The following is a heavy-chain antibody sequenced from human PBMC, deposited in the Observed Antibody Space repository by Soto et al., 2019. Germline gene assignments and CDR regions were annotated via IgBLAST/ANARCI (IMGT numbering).Heavy chain of an antibody. J-gene: IGHJ4*02. CDR3: ARSSTYSYGPVFDY. V-gene: IGHV4-31*03. CDR1: GGSISSGGYY. D-gene: IGHD5-18*01. Sequence: PSETLSLTCTVSGGSISSGGYYWSWIRQHPGKGLEWIGYIYYSGSTYYNPSLKSRVTISVDTSKNQFSLKLSSVTAADTAVYYCARSSTYSYGPVFDYWGQRTLVTVSS. CDR2: IYYSGST.